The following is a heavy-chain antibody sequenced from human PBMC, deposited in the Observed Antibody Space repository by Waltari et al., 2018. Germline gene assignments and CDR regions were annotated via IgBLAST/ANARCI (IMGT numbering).Heavy chain of an antibody. D-gene: IGHD2-2*01. J-gene: IGHJ5*02. CDR3: TRTRYCSTTSCRVDWFDP. CDR2: IDVDGGST. V-gene: IGHV3-74*01. Sequence: RVAGDGLGWVTCIDVDGGSTSYAESVKGRFTISRDNANNTLYLQMNSLRAEGTAVYYSTRTRYCSTTSCRVDWFDPWGQGTLVTVSS.